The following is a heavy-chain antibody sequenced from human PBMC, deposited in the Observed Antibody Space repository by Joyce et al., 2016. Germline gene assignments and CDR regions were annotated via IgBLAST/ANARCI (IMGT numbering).Heavy chain of an antibody. CDR3: ARNPPHTGYFDP. Sequence: QVQLVQSGAEVKKPGASVKVSCKASGYTFTNYDINWVRQAPGQGLGWMGWMNPDSGNTGYAQKFQGRVSLTRNTAITTAYMELYSLTSEDTAVYYCARNPPHTGYFDPWGQGTLVTVSS. V-gene: IGHV1-8*01. CDR2: MNPDSGNT. D-gene: IGHD6-25*01. J-gene: IGHJ5*02. CDR1: GYTFTNYD.